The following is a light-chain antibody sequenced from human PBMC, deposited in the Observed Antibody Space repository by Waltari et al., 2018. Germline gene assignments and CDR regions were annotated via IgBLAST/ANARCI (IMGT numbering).Light chain of an antibody. Sequence: QSALTQPRSVSGSPGPSVPFACPGTTIGGDVYDYVSWYQQHPDKPPKLILYDVTKRPSGVPDRFSGSKSGNTASLTISGLQPEDEANYYCLSYTRNDWVFGGGTKLTVL. CDR1: TIGGDVYDY. J-gene: IGLJ3*02. CDR3: LSYTRNDWV. V-gene: IGLV2-11*01. CDR2: DVT.